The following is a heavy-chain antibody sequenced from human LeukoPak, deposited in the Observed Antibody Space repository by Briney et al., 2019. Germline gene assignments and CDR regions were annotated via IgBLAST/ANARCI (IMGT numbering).Heavy chain of an antibody. D-gene: IGHD4-23*01. V-gene: IGHV4-30-4*01. CDR1: GGSISSGDYY. Sequence: PSQTLSLTCTVSGGSISSGDYYWSWIRQPPGKGLEWIGYIYYSGSTYYDPSLKSRVTISVDTSKNQFSLKLSSVTAADTAVYYCARDLLNEGNHLDYWGQGTLVTVSS. CDR2: IYYSGST. CDR3: ARDLLNEGNHLDY. J-gene: IGHJ4*02.